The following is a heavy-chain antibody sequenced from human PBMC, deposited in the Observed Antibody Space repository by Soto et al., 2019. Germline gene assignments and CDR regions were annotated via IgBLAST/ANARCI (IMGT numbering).Heavy chain of an antibody. D-gene: IGHD3-22*01. CDR1: GFTFSSYW. V-gene: IGHV3-74*03. CDR2: IDSDGRST. Sequence: GGSLRLSCAASGFTFSSYWMHWVRQSPGKGLVWVSQIDSDGRSTTYADTVKGRFTVSRDNAKNKLFLQMNSLRAEDTAVYYCVRDYDSSGFYSGHWGQGTMVTVSS. J-gene: IGHJ4*02. CDR3: VRDYDSSGFYSGH.